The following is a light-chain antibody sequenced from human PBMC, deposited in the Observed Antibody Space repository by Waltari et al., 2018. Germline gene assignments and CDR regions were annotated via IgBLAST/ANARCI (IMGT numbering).Light chain of an antibody. Sequence: DIQMTQSPSSLSASVGDRVSITCRTSQTIASYVNWYQQKPGKAPNLMIYTASNLQSGVPSRFSGSGSGTVFTLTINSLQPQDFATYYCQQSYSTPFTFGPGTKVDI. J-gene: IGKJ3*01. CDR1: QTIASY. V-gene: IGKV1-39*01. CDR2: TAS. CDR3: QQSYSTPFT.